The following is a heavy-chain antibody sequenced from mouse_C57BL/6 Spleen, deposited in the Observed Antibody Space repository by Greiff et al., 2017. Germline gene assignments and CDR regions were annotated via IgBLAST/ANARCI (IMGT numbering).Heavy chain of an antibody. J-gene: IGHJ1*03. CDR1: GYSFTDYN. V-gene: IGHV1-39*01. Sequence: VQLQQPGAELVKPGASVKISCKASGYSFTDYNMNWVKQSNGKSLEWIGVINPNYGTTSYNQKFKGKATLTVDQSSSTAYMQLNSLTSEDSAVYYCARSYYYGSSYWYFDVWGTGTTVTVSS. D-gene: IGHD1-1*01. CDR2: INPNYGTT. CDR3: ARSYYYGSSYWYFDV.